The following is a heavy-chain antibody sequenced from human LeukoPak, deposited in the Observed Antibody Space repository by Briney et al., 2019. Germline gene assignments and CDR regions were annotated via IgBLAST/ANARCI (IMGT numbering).Heavy chain of an antibody. V-gene: IGHV2-5*02. D-gene: IGHD6-19*01. J-gene: IGHJ4*02. Sequence: SGPTLVKPTQTLTLTCTFSGFSLGSRGVGVGWIRQPPGKALEWLSLIYWDDDKRYSPSLKDRLTVTKDTSNNQVVLTMTNVDPVDTATYYCAHGRYTGWSFYYFDYWGQGTLVTVSS. CDR2: IYWDDDK. CDR1: GFSLGSRGVG. CDR3: AHGRYTGWSFYYFDY.